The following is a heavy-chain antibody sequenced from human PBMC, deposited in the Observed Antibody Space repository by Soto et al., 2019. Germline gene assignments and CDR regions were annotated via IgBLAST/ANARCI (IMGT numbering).Heavy chain of an antibody. Sequence: GGSLRLSCAASGYTFSAFGIHWVRQASGKGLDWVGRIRIKDNNYATEYAGSGKGSFTISRDDSKNTAYLQMNSLKVEDTAVYWCTRLMSRIVARQSEDYWGQGTLVTVSS. CDR2: IRIKDNNYAT. CDR1: GYTFSAFG. CDR3: TRLMSRIVARQSEDY. V-gene: IGHV3-73*01. J-gene: IGHJ4*02. D-gene: IGHD6-6*01.